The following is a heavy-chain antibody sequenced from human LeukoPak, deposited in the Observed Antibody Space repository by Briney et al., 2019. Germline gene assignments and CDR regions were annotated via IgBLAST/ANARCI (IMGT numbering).Heavy chain of an antibody. CDR3: ARLERCRLDY. CDR2: IYYSGST. Sequence: SETLSLTCTVSGGSISSSSYYWGWIRQPPGKGLEWIGSIYYSGSTYYNPSLKSRVTISVDTSKNQFSLKLSSVTAADTAVYYCARLERCRLDYWGQGTLVTVSS. J-gene: IGHJ4*02. D-gene: IGHD1-1*01. V-gene: IGHV4-39*01. CDR1: GGSISSSSYY.